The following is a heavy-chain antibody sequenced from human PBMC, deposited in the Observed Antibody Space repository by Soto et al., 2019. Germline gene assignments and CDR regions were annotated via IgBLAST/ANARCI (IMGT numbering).Heavy chain of an antibody. CDR3: ARDLIAAELFDY. CDR1: GFTFSSYS. CDR2: ISSSSSYI. Sequence: GGSLRLSCAASGFTFSSYSMNWVRQAPGKGLEWVSSISSSSSYIYYADSVKGRFTISRDNAKNSLYLQMNSLRAEDTAVYYCARDLIAAELFDYWGQGTLVTVSS. V-gene: IGHV3-21*01. J-gene: IGHJ4*02. D-gene: IGHD6-6*01.